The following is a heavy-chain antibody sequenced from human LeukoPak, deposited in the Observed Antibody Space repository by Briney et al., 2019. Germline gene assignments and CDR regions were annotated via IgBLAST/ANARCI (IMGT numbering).Heavy chain of an antibody. V-gene: IGHV1-69*05. CDR3: ARVLGLFNWNSPLAH. D-gene: IGHD1-20*01. J-gene: IGHJ4*02. Sequence: SVKVSCKASGGTLSNYVISWVRQAPGQGLEWMGGIIPIFGTANYAQKLQGRVTFITDESTSIAYMELSSLRSEDTAVYYCARVLGLFNWNSPLAHWGQGTLVTVSS. CDR2: IIPIFGTA. CDR1: GGTLSNYV.